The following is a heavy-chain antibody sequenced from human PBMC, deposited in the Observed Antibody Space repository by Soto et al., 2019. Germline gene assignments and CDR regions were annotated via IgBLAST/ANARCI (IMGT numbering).Heavy chain of an antibody. D-gene: IGHD3-10*01. V-gene: IGHV3-23*01. CDR1: GFTVNTYA. CDR3: AKGLLWFGELLPANHYYGKDV. CDR2: ISGSGRST. Sequence: QPGGSLRLSCSASGFTVNTYAMNWARQSPGKGLEWVSSISGSGRSTYYADSVKGRFTISRDNSKNTLYLQMNSLRAEDTAVYYCAKGLLWFGELLPANHYYGKDVWAQGTTVTVSS. J-gene: IGHJ6*02.